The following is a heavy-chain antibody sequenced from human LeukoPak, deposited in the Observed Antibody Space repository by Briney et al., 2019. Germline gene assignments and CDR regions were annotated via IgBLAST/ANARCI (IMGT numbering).Heavy chain of an antibody. D-gene: IGHD1-20*01. CDR3: ARAGNNWNDVNYYYYGMDV. V-gene: IGHV1-2*02. CDR2: INPNSGGT. Sequence: ASVKVSCKASGYTFTGYYMHWVRQAPGQGLEWMGWINPNSGGTNYAQKFQGRVTMTRDTSTSTAYMELSRLRSDDTAVYYCARAGNNWNDVNYYYYGMDVWGQGTTVTVSS. J-gene: IGHJ6*02. CDR1: GYTFTGYY.